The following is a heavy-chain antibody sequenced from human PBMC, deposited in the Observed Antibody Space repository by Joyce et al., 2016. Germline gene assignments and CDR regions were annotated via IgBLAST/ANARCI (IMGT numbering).Heavy chain of an antibody. J-gene: IGHJ4*02. CDR1: GYDLSNYW. Sequence: EVQLVQSGAALTKPEESLMISCQGSGYDLSNYWIGWVHQMPGKGLEGMGNIYMGRSEARYSPSFQGQVTTAADKSISTVCLQWSSLQASDSGIYYSMRQRFSSRWGPRGYVDTWGQGTLVTVSS. CDR2: IYMGRSEA. V-gene: IGHV5-51*07. D-gene: IGHD6-13*01. CDR3: MRQRFSSRWGPRGYVDT.